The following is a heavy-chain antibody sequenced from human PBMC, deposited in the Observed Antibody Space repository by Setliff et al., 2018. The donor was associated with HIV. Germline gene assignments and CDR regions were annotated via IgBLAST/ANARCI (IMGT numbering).Heavy chain of an antibody. CDR1: GGSFSGYY. CDR2: INHSGDT. Sequence: KTSETLSLTCAVYGGSFSGYYWAWIRQSPGKGLEWIGEINHSGDTNYSPSLKNRVTISMDTSKNQFSLKLMSATGADTAIYFCARDPQGWGSFDYWGQGNLVTVSS. J-gene: IGHJ4*02. D-gene: IGHD1-26*01. V-gene: IGHV4-34*01. CDR3: ARDPQGWGSFDY.